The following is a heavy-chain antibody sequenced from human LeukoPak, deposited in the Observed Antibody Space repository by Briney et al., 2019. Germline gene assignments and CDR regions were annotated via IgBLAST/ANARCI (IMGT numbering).Heavy chain of an antibody. Sequence: SETLSLTCTVSGDSISSYYWGWIRQPPGKGLEWIGSIYYSGSTYYNPSLKSRVTISVDTSKNQFSLKLSSVTAADTAVYYCARDRGSSWPSWGQGTLVTVSS. CDR2: IYYSGST. CDR3: ARDRGSSWPS. D-gene: IGHD6-13*01. J-gene: IGHJ4*02. CDR1: GDSISSYY. V-gene: IGHV4-39*07.